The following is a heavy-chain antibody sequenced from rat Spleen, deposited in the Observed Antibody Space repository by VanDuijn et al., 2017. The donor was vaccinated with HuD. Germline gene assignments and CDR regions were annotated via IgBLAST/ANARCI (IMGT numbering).Heavy chain of an antibody. D-gene: IGHD1-2*01. J-gene: IGHJ3*01. Sequence: EVQLVESGGGRVQPGRSLKLSCVASGIPFNNYWMTWIRQAPGKGLEWVASISPRCGTTYYRDSVKGRFTVSRDNAKTTLYLQMDSLRSEDTATYYCARHVDYSSYTDWFAYWGQGTLVTVSS. CDR1: GIPFNNYW. CDR2: ISPRCGTT. CDR3: ARHVDYSSYTDWFAY. V-gene: IGHV5-31*01.